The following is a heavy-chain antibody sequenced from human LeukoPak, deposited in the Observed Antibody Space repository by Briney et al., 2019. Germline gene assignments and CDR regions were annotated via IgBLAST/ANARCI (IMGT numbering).Heavy chain of an antibody. Sequence: SETLSLTWTVSGXSISSNYWSWIRQPAGKGLEWIGRIYTRGSTNYNPSLKSRVTMSADTSKTQFSLKLTSVTAADTAVYYCARDPNSALWGPGTLVTVSS. CDR3: ARDPNSAL. CDR1: GXSISSNY. J-gene: IGHJ4*02. CDR2: IYTRGST. D-gene: IGHD4-23*01. V-gene: IGHV4-4*07.